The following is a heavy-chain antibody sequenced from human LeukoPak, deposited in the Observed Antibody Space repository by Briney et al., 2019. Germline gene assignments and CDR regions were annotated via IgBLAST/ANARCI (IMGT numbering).Heavy chain of an antibody. Sequence: GGSLRLSCVASGFTFSSYWMHWVRQAPGKGLVWVSRINGDGSNTVYADSVKGRFTISRDNAKNTLSLQMNSLRAEDTAVYYCASSLAYCGGDCHAAFDYWAREPWSPSPQ. CDR3: ASSLAYCGGDCHAAFDY. CDR1: GFTFSSYW. D-gene: IGHD2-21*02. CDR2: INGDGSNT. V-gene: IGHV3-74*01. J-gene: IGHJ4*02.